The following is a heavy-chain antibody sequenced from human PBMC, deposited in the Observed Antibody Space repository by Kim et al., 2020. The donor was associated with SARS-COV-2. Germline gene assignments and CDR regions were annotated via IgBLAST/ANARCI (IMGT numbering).Heavy chain of an antibody. D-gene: IGHD2-2*01. J-gene: IGHJ4*02. CDR1: GGSFSGYY. V-gene: IGHV4-34*01. CDR3: ARVFYCSSTSCYRGKAAAGRWGFDY. CDR2: INHSGST. Sequence: SETLSLTCAVYGGSFSGYYWSWIRQPPGKGLEWIGEINHSGSTNYNPSLKSRVTISVDTSKNQFSLKLSSVTAADTAVYYCARVFYCSSTSCYRGKAAAGRWGFDYWGQGTLVTVSS.